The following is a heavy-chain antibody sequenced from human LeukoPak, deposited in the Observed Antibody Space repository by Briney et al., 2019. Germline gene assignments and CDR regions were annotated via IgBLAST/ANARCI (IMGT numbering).Heavy chain of an antibody. V-gene: IGHV4-38-2*01. Sequence: SETLSLTCAVSGYSISSSYYWGWIRQPPGKGLEWIGSIYHSGSTYYNPSLKSRVTISVDTSKNQFSLKLSPVTAADTAVYYCAREGRQVTQLYGSYIFDYWGQGTLVTVSS. J-gene: IGHJ4*02. CDR2: IYHSGST. CDR3: AREGRQVTQLYGSYIFDY. D-gene: IGHD4-11*01. CDR1: GYSISSSYY.